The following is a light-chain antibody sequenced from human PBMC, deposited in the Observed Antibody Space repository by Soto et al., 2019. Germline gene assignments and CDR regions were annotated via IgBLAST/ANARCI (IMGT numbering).Light chain of an antibody. CDR3: QQLKSYAIT. J-gene: IGKJ5*01. Sequence: IQLTQSPSFLSASVGDRVTSTCRASQDISSFLAWYQQKPGKAPKLLIYDASTLQSGVPSRFSGSGSGTEFTLTISSLQPEDFATYYCQQLKSYAITFGQGTRLEIK. V-gene: IGKV1-9*01. CDR2: DAS. CDR1: QDISSF.